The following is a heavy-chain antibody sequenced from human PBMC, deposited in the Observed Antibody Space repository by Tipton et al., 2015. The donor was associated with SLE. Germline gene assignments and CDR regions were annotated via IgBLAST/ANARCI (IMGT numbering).Heavy chain of an antibody. V-gene: IGHV3-23*01. J-gene: IGHJ3*02. CDR1: EFIFSSYS. CDR3: ARVQLGTTFHEVFDI. CDR2: ISDSGGST. D-gene: IGHD1-7*01. Sequence: GSLRLSCIASEFIFSSYSMSWVRQAPGKGLEWVSSISDSGGSTYSAGFVEGRFTISRDKSKNTMYLQMDSLRVEDTAVYYCARVQLGTTFHEVFDIWGQGTMVTVS.